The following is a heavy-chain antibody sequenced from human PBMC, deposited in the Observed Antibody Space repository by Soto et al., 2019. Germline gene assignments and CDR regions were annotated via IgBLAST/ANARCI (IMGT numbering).Heavy chain of an antibody. CDR1: GFSLSNARMG. CDR2: IFSNDEK. Sequence: SGPTLVNPTETLTLTCTVSGFSLSNARMGVSWIRQPPGKALEWLAHIFSNDEKSYSTSLKSSLTISKDTSKRQVVLTMTNMDPVDTATYYCARIRFLEWLEYYYYYGMDVWGQGTTVTVSS. CDR3: ARIRFLEWLEYYYYYGMDV. J-gene: IGHJ6*02. D-gene: IGHD3-3*01. V-gene: IGHV2-26*01.